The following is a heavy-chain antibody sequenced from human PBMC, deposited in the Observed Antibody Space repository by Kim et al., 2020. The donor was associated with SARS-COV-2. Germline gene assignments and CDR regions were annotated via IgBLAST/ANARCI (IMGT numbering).Heavy chain of an antibody. D-gene: IGHD2-15*01. V-gene: IGHV4-34*01. Sequence: SETLSLTCAVYGGSLSDYYWSWIRQPPGKGLEWIGEINHSGTTNYNPSLTSRVTISIDTSKSQFSLKVSSVTAADTAVYYCTRKVDYFDSWGQGTLVTVSS. CDR1: GGSLSDYY. CDR3: TRKVDYFDS. J-gene: IGHJ4*02. CDR2: INHSGTT.